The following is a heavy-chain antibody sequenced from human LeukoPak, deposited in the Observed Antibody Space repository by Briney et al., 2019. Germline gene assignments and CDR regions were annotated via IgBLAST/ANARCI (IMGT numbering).Heavy chain of an antibody. J-gene: IGHJ6*03. D-gene: IGHD2-21*02. CDR1: GFTFDEYG. CDR2: VSWDGGDT. V-gene: IGHV3-43D*03. CDR3: GRDSAYGDCGTFFYYYMDV. Sequence: GGSLRLSCAVSGFTFDEYGMHWARQAPGKGLEWLSFVSWDGGDTYYADSVKGRFTISRDNSKKSLYLQMKNLRPEDSAFYYCGRDSAYGDCGTFFYYYMDVWGKGTTVTVSS.